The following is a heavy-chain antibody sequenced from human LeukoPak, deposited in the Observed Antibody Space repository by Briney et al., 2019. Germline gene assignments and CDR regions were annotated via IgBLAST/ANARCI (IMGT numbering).Heavy chain of an antibody. CDR3: AKVLSVAYYFDY. D-gene: IGHD2-15*01. Sequence: GGSLRLSCAASGFTFSSYAMSWVRQAPGKGLEWVSAISGSGGSTYYADSVKGRFTISRDNSKNTLYLQMDSLRAEDTAVYYCAKVLSVAYYFDYWGQGTLVTVSS. CDR1: GFTFSSYA. CDR2: ISGSGGST. J-gene: IGHJ4*02. V-gene: IGHV3-23*01.